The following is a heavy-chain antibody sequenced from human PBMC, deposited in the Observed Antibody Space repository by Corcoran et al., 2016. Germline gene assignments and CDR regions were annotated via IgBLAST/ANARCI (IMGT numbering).Heavy chain of an antibody. CDR2: ISSSSSYI. V-gene: IGHV3-21*01. D-gene: IGHD6-19*01. Sequence: EVQLVESGGGLVKPGGSLRLSCAASGFTFSSYSMNWVRQAPGKGLEWVSSISSSSSYIYYADSVKGRFTISRDNAKNSLYLQMNSLRAEDTAVYYCARVGYSCAIDAFDIWGQGTMVTVSS. CDR3: ARVGYSCAIDAFDI. J-gene: IGHJ3*02. CDR1: GFTFSSYS.